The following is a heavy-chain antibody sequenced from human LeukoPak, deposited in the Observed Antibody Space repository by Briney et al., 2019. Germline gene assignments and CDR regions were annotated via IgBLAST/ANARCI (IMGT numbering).Heavy chain of an antibody. CDR1: GGSFSNYY. J-gene: IGHJ4*02. CDR3: ARGVLYSGYDSYFDY. CDR2: IYDSGST. V-gene: IGHV4-34*01. Sequence: SETLSLTCAVYGGSFSNYYWSWIRQPPGKGLEWIGYIYDSGSTYYNPSLKSRVTMSVDRSKNQFSLKLSSVTAADTAVYYCARGVLYSGYDSYFDYWGQGILVTVSS. D-gene: IGHD5-12*01.